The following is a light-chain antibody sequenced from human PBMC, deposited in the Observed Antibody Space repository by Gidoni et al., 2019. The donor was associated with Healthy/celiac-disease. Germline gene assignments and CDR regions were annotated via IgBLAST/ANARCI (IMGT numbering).Light chain of an antibody. Sequence: ELVLPQSPGTLSLSPGERATLSCRASQSVSSSYLAWYQQTPGQAPGLLIYGASSRATGIPDRFRGSGSGTDVTLTSSRLESEDCAVYYCQQYGRSLTFGGGTKVESK. CDR3: QQYGRSLT. CDR2: GAS. J-gene: IGKJ4*01. V-gene: IGKV3-20*01. CDR1: QSVSSSY.